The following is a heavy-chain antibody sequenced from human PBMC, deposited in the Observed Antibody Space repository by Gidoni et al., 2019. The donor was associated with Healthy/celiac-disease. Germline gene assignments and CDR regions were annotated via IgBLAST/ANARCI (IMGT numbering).Heavy chain of an antibody. CDR1: GGSCSGYY. D-gene: IGHD5-12*01. CDR3: ASSGGGYVPY. Sequence: QVQLQQWGAGLWKPSETMSLTCAVYGGSCSGYYWSWIRQPPGKGLEWIGEINHSGSTNYNPSLKSRVTISVDTSKNQFSLKLSSVTAADTAVYYCASSGGGYVPYWGQGTLVTVSS. V-gene: IGHV4-34*01. J-gene: IGHJ4*02. CDR2: INHSGST.